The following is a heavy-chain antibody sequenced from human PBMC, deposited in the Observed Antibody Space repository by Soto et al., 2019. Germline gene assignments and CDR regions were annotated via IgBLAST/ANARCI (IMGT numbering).Heavy chain of an antibody. CDR1: GFTVSDDH. CDR2: IYYGGTT. Sequence: PGGSLRLSCAASGFTVSDDHMSWVRQAPGKGPEWVSVIYYGGTTYYADSVQGRFTISRDKSKNTLYLQMNDLRAGDTAVYYCAREAAGFDLWGQGTMVTVSS. J-gene: IGHJ3*01. V-gene: IGHV3-53*01. CDR3: AREAAGFDL.